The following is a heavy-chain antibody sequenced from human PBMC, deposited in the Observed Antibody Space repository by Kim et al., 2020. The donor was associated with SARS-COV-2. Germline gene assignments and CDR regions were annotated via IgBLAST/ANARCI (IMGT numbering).Heavy chain of an antibody. Sequence: RGLNDHSPSIKSRVTLSLDTSRNQFSLKLSSVTAADAAIYFCTGHYHFDAWGQGAVVTVSS. J-gene: IGHJ4*02. CDR2: RGLN. CDR3: TGHYHFDA. V-gene: IGHV4-61*07.